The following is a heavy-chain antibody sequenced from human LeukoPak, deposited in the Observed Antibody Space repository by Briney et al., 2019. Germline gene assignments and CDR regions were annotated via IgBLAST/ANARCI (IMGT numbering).Heavy chain of an antibody. D-gene: IGHD7-27*01. CDR3: ARDGD. CDR1: GFTFSSNW. Sequence: GGSLRLSCAASGFTFSSNWMSWVRQAPGTGLQWVANINPDGSNRGYVDSVKGRFTISRDNAKNSLYLQMSSLGAEDTAVYYCARDGDWGQGTLVTVSS. V-gene: IGHV3-7*05. CDR2: INPDGSNR. J-gene: IGHJ4*02.